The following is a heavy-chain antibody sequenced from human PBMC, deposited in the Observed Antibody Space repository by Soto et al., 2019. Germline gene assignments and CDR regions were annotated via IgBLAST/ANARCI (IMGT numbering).Heavy chain of an antibody. D-gene: IGHD6-19*01. CDR2: ISGSGGST. V-gene: IGHV3-23*01. J-gene: IGHJ3*02. Sequence: PGGSLRLSCAAPGFTFSSYAMCWVRQAPGKGLEWVSAISGSGGSTYYADSVKGRFTISRDNSKNTLYLQMNSLRAEDTAVYYCAKVSSGPPLGAFDIWGQGTMVTVSS. CDR3: AKVSSGPPLGAFDI. CDR1: GFTFSSYA.